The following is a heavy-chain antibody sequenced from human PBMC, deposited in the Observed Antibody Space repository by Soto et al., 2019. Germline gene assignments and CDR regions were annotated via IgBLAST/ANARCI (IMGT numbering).Heavy chain of an antibody. D-gene: IGHD2-21*01. Sequence: PSRTLSLTCSVSGGSIAYNSYYWGWIRQPPGKGLEWVGGIFYTGTTYYSPSLKDRVSISVDTSKNSFSLNLTSVTAADTAVYFCARLVVVAPVANVWGQGALVTVSS. CDR3: ARLVVVAPVANV. J-gene: IGHJ4*02. CDR2: IFYTGTT. V-gene: IGHV4-39*02. CDR1: GGSIAYNSYY.